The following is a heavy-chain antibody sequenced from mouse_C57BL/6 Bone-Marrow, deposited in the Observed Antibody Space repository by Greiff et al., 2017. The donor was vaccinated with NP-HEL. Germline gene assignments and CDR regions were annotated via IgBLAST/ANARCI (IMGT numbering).Heavy chain of an antibody. Sequence: QVQLQQPGADLVKPGASVKLSCKASGYTFTSYWMHWVKQRPGRGLEWIGRIDPNSGGTKFNEKFKTKATLTVDKPSSTAYMQLRSLTSEDSAVDYCARDYYGGRGWYFDVWGTGTTVTVSS. CDR1: GYTFTSYW. CDR2: IDPNSGGT. V-gene: IGHV1-72*01. J-gene: IGHJ1*03. D-gene: IGHD1-1*01. CDR3: ARDYYGGRGWYFDV.